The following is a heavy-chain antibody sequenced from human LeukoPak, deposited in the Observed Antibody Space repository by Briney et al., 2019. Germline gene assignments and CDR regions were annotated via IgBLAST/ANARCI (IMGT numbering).Heavy chain of an antibody. CDR3: ARDRRGSSGRGPHSFDY. CDR2: IYSGGST. D-gene: IGHD6-6*01. V-gene: IGHV3-53*01. CDR1: GFTVSSNY. J-gene: IGHJ4*02. Sequence: PGGSLRLSCAASGFTVSSNYMSWVRQAPGKGLEWVSVIYSGGSTYYADSVKGRFTISRDNSKNPLYLQMNSLRAEDTAVYYCARDRRGSSGRGPHSFDYWGQGTLVTVSS.